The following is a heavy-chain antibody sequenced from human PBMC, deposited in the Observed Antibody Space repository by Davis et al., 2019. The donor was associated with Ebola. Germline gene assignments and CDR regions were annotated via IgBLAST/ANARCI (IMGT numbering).Heavy chain of an antibody. V-gene: IGHV4-59*01. CDR1: GGSITSDY. CDR2: SYYSGST. D-gene: IGHD3-22*01. CDR3: ARGRWDSSGYYYFDY. Sequence: SETLSLTCTVSGGSITSDYWSWIRQPPGKGLEWIGYSYYSGSTNYDPSLKSRVTISVDTSKNQFSLKLTSVTAADTAVYYCARGRWDSSGYYYFDYRGQGILVTVSS. J-gene: IGHJ4*02.